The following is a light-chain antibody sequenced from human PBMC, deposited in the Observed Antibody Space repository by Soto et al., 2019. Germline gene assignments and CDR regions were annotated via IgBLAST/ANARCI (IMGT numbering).Light chain of an antibody. V-gene: IGLV2-14*03. CDR3: SSYTSRSTWV. CDR1: SSDVGSYNY. J-gene: IGLJ3*02. CDR2: DVS. Sequence: QSALTQPASVSGSPGQTVTISCTGTSSDVGSYNYVSWYQQHPGKAPKLIIYDVSNRPSGVSHRFSASTSDNTASLTNSGLQADDEDYYFCSSYTSRSTWVFGGGTQLTVL.